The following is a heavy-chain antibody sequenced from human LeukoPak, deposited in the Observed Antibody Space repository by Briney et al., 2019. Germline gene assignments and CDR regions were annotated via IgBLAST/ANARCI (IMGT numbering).Heavy chain of an antibody. D-gene: IGHD3-22*01. J-gene: IGHJ4*02. Sequence: SETLSLTCTVSGGSISSSSYYWGWIRQPPGKGLEWIGSIYYSGSTYYNPSLKSRVTISVDTSKNRFSLKLSSVTAADTAVYYCARDLVYYGPFDYWGQGTLVTVSS. CDR2: IYYSGST. CDR1: GGSISSSSYY. V-gene: IGHV4-39*07. CDR3: ARDLVYYGPFDY.